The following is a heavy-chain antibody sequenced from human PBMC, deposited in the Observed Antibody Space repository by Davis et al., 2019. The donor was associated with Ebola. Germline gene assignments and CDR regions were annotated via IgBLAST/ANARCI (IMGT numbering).Heavy chain of an antibody. D-gene: IGHD5-12*01. CDR1: GFTFSGSA. Sequence: GGSLRLSCAASGFTFSGSAMHWVRQASGKGLEWLGRIRSKANNYATTYAASVKGRFTISRDDSKNTAYLQMNSLKTEDTAVYYCTRGYSGYDSDYWGQGTLVTVSS. J-gene: IGHJ4*02. CDR2: IRSKANNYAT. V-gene: IGHV3-73*01. CDR3: TRGYSGYDSDY.